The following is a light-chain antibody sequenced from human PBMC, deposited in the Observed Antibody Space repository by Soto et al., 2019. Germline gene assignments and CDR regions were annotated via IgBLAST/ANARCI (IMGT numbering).Light chain of an antibody. Sequence: EIVLTQSPGTLSLSPGERVTLSRRGSQSVSSNYLAWYQQKRGQGPKVLVYGASIRATGIPDRFSGSGFWRDFTLTISRLQSEDFAVYYCQRYNTWPLAFGGGTKV. V-gene: IGKV3-20*01. J-gene: IGKJ4*01. CDR2: GAS. CDR1: QSVSSNY. CDR3: QRYNTWPLA.